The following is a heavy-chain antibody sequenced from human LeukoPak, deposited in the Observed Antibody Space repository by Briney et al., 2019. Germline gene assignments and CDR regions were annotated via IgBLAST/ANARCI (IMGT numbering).Heavy chain of an antibody. CDR1: GGSVSSYY. J-gene: IGHJ6*02. V-gene: IGHV4-59*08. CDR2: IYYSGST. CDR3: ARLPPVLTVWFGEIYYGMDV. D-gene: IGHD3-10*01. Sequence: PSETLSLTCTVSGGSVSSYYWSWIRQPPGKGLEWIGYIYYSGSTNYNPSLKSRVTISVDTSKNQFSLKLSSVTAADTAVYYCARLPPVLTVWFGEIYYGMDVWGQGTTVTVSS.